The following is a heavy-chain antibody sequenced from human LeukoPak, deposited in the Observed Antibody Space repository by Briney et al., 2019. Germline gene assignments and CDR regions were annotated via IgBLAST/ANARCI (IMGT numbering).Heavy chain of an antibody. CDR1: GFTFSSYA. V-gene: IGHV3-30*02. CDR2: IRYDGSNK. J-gene: IGHJ4*02. Sequence: AGGSLRLSCAASGFTFSSYAMSWVRQAPGKGLEWVAFIRYDGSNKYYADSVKGRFTISRDNSKTTLYLQMNSLSAEDTTVYYCAKDRSRQRITMIVVVIAPHFDYWGQGTLVTVSS. D-gene: IGHD3-22*01. CDR3: AKDRSRQRITMIVVVIAPHFDY.